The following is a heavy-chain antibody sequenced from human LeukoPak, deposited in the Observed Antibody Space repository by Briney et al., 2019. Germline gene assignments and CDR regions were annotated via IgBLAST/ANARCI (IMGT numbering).Heavy chain of an antibody. Sequence: ASVKVSCKASGYTFTNYGISWVRQAPGQGLEWMGWINPNSGGTNYAQKFQGRVTMTRDTSISTAYMELSRLRSDDTAVYYCARADGYSSGWYLDYWGQGTLVTVSS. D-gene: IGHD6-19*01. CDR1: GYTFTNYG. CDR3: ARADGYSSGWYLDY. CDR2: INPNSGGT. V-gene: IGHV1-2*02. J-gene: IGHJ4*02.